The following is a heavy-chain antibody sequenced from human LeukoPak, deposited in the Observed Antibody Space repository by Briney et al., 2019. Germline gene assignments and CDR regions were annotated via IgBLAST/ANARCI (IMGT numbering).Heavy chain of an antibody. D-gene: IGHD3-10*01. CDR1: GHTFNTYG. V-gene: IGHV7-4-1*02. J-gene: IGHJ4*02. CDR2: INTNTGNP. CDR3: ARGSIGAPHHFDY. Sequence: GASVKVSCKASGHTFNTYGMNWVRQAPGQGLEWMGWINTNTGNPTYAQGFTGRFVFSLDTSVSTAYLQISSLKAEDTAVYYCARGSIGAPHHFDYWGQGTLVTVSS.